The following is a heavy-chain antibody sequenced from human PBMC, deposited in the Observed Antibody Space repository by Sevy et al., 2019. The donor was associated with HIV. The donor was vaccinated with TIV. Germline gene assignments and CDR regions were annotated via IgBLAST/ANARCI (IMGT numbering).Heavy chain of an antibody. CDR1: GYTLTELS. Sequence: ASVKVSCKVSGYTLTELSMHWVRQAPGKGLEWMGGFDPEDGETIYAQKFQGRVTMTEDTSTDTAYLELSSLRSEDTAVYYCATDYYGSGNYYKAWFDPWGQGTLVTVSS. V-gene: IGHV1-24*01. J-gene: IGHJ5*02. D-gene: IGHD3-10*01. CDR3: ATDYYGSGNYYKAWFDP. CDR2: FDPEDGET.